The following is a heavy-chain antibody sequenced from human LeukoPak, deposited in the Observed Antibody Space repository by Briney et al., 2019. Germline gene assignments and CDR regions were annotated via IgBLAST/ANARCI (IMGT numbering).Heavy chain of an antibody. CDR1: GGSISSSSYY. D-gene: IGHD2-15*01. Sequence: ASETLSLTCTVSGGSISSSSYYWGWIRQPPGKGLEWIGSIYHSGSTYYNPSLKSRVTISVDTSKNQFSLKLSSVTAADTAVYYCAREWRGGSCLDYWGQGTLVTVSS. CDR3: AREWRGGSCLDY. J-gene: IGHJ4*02. CDR2: IYHSGST. V-gene: IGHV4-39*07.